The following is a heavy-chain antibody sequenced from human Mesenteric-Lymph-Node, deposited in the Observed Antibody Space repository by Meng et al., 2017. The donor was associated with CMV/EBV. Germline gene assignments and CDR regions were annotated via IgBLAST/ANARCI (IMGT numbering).Heavy chain of an antibody. CDR3: ARHPGLALAGTHSDY. D-gene: IGHD6-13*01. Sequence: GGSLRLSCKGSGYSFISYWIAWVRQTPGKGLEWMGIIYPGDSDTSYSPSFQGQVTISADKSINTAYLQWSSLKASDTAMYYCARHPGLALAGTHSDYWGQGTLVTVSS. CDR2: IYPGDSDT. CDR1: GYSFISYW. J-gene: IGHJ4*02. V-gene: IGHV5-51*01.